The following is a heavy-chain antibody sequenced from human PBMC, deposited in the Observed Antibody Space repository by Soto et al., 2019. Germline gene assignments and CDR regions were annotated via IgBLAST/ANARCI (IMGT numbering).Heavy chain of an antibody. D-gene: IGHD2-15*01. CDR1: RFTFSDYY. J-gene: IGHJ6*02. CDR2: ISSSSSYT. V-gene: IGHV3-11*06. CDR3: ARDSCSGGSCYARYYGMDV. Sequence: QVQLVESGGGLVKPGGSLRLSCAASRFTFSDYYMSWIRQAPGKGLEWVSYISSSSSYTNYADSVKGRFTISRDNAKNSLYLQMNSLRAEDTVVYYCARDSCSGGSCYARYYGMDVWGQGTTVTVSS.